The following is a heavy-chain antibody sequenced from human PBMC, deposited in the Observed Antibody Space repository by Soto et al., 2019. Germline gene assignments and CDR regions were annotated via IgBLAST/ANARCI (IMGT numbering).Heavy chain of an antibody. D-gene: IGHD6-13*01. CDR3: ASGGYSSSWYDY. Sequence: ASVKVSCKASGYTFTSYGISWVRQAPGQGLEWMGWISAYNGNTNYAQKLQGRVTMTTDTSTSTAYIELRSPRSDDTAVYYCASGGYSSSWYDYWGQGTLVTVSS. J-gene: IGHJ4*02. CDR1: GYTFTSYG. CDR2: ISAYNGNT. V-gene: IGHV1-18*01.